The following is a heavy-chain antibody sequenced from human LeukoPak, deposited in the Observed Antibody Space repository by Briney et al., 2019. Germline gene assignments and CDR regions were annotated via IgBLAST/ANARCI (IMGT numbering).Heavy chain of an antibody. V-gene: IGHV3-30*18. D-gene: IGHD3-22*01. Sequence: QPGRSLRLSCAASGFTFSSYGMHWVRQAPGKGLEWVAVISYDGSNKYSADSVKGRFTISRDNSKNTLYLQMNSLRAEDTAVYYCAKDHSGSRNYFDYWGQGTLVTVSS. CDR1: GFTFSSYG. CDR3: AKDHSGSRNYFDY. CDR2: ISYDGSNK. J-gene: IGHJ4*02.